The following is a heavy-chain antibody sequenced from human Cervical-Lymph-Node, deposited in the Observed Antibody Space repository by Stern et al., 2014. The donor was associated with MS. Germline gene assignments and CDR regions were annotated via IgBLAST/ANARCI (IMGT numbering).Heavy chain of an antibody. CDR2: INPKTGVT. Sequence: QVQLVQSGPEVKKPGASVKVSCKASGYIFTGYFMHWVRQAPGQGLEWMGWINPKTGVTQYAQKFQDRVSMTSDTSINTAYMDVRSLRSDDTAVYYCARDKESLYRNHTLVTAQEYWGQGTLVTVSS. V-gene: IGHV1-2*02. CDR1: GYIFTGYF. D-gene: IGHD1-14*01. J-gene: IGHJ4*02. CDR3: ARDKESLYRNHTLVTAQEY.